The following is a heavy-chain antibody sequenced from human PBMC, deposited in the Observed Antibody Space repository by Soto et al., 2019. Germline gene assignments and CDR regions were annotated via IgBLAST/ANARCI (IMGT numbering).Heavy chain of an antibody. CDR3: AKATATGGGAFDI. V-gene: IGHV3-23*01. CDR1: GFTCSSYD. Sequence: GGTLRLSCAASGFTCSSYDMSWVRQDPGKELEWVSTILVRGSTHYPDSVKGRFTISRDNSKNTVFLQMNSLTAGDTAVYYCAKATATGGGAFDICGQGTMVTVSS. CDR2: ILVRGST. J-gene: IGHJ3*02. D-gene: IGHD2-8*02.